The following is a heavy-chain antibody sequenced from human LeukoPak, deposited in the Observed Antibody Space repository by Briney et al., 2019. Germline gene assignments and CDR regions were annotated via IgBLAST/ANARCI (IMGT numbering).Heavy chain of an antibody. CDR3: ARDMGYCSSSNCYTYYLDY. J-gene: IGHJ4*02. CDR1: GFTFSRFE. Sequence: GGSLRLSCVASGFTFSRFEMNWVRQAPGKGLEWVSYIRGSGSSIYYADSVKGRFTISRDNAKNSLYLQMNSLRGEDTAVYYCARDMGYCSSSNCYTYYLDYWGQGTLVTVSS. CDR2: IRGSGSSI. V-gene: IGHV3-48*03. D-gene: IGHD2-2*01.